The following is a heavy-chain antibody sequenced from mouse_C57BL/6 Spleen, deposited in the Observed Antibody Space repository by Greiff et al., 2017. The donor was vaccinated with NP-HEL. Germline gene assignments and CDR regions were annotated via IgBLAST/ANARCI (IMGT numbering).Heavy chain of an antibody. J-gene: IGHJ3*01. CDR3: VGRGLAPGFAY. D-gene: IGHD6-1*01. CDR2: IYPRDGST. CDR1: GYTFTDHT. Sequence: VKLQQSDAELVKPGASVKISCKVSGYTFTDHTIHWMKQRPEQGLEWIGYIYPRDGSTKYNEKFKGKATLTADKSSSTAYMQLNSLTSEDSAVYFCVGRGLAPGFAYWGQGTLVTVSA. V-gene: IGHV1-78*01.